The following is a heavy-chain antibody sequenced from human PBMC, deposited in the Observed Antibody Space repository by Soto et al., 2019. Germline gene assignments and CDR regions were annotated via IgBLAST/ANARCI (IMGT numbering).Heavy chain of an antibody. V-gene: IGHV3-23*01. CDR1: GFTFSSYA. J-gene: IGHJ6*02. D-gene: IGHD5-12*01. CDR2: ISGSGGST. CDR3: AKDVLRGYDYYYYYGMDV. Sequence: PGGSLRLSCAASGFTFSSYAMSWVRQAPGKGLEWVSAISGSGGSTYYADSVKGRFTISRDNSKNTLYLQMNSLRAEDTAVYYCAKDVLRGYDYYYYYGMDVWGQGTTVTVSS.